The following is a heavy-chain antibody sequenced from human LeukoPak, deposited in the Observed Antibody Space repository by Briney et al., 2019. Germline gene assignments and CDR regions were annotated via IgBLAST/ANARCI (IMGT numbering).Heavy chain of an antibody. V-gene: IGHV3-33*01. CDR3: ARTDYYDSSALDY. CDR2: IWFDGSNK. Sequence: PGRSLRLSCAASGFIFSNDAMHWVRQAPGKGLEWVAFIWFDGSNKHYADSVKGRFTISRDNSEDTLYLQMNSLRAEDTAVYYCARTDYYDSSALDYWGQGTLVTVSS. J-gene: IGHJ4*02. D-gene: IGHD3-22*01. CDR1: GFIFSNDA.